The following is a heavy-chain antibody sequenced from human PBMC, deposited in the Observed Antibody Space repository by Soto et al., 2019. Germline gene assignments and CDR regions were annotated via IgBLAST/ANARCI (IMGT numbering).Heavy chain of an antibody. V-gene: IGHV3-23*01. Sequence: GGSLRLSCAASGFTFSSYAMSWVRQAPGKGLEWVSAISGSGGSTYYADSVKGRLTISRDNSKNTLYLQMNSLRAEDTAVYYCAKDPPGEGYYYYGMDVWGQGTTVTVSS. D-gene: IGHD3-10*01. CDR1: GFTFSSYA. J-gene: IGHJ6*02. CDR2: ISGSGGST. CDR3: AKDPPGEGYYYYGMDV.